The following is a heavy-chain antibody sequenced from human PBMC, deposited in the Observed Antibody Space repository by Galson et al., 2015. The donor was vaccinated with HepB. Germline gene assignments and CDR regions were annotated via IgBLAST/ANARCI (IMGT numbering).Heavy chain of an antibody. V-gene: IGHV4-59*01. Sequence: ETLSLTCTVSGGSISSYYWSWIRQPPGKGLEWIGYIYYSGSTNYNPSLKSRVTISVDTSKNQFSLKLSSVTAADTAVYYCARHLGGTFDIWGQGTMVTVSS. CDR3: ARHLGGTFDI. D-gene: IGHD3-10*01. CDR1: GGSISSYY. CDR2: IYYSGST. J-gene: IGHJ3*02.